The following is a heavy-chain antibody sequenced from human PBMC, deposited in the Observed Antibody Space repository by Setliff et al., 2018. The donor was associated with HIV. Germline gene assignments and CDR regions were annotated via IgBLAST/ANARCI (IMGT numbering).Heavy chain of an antibody. CDR2: IYTSGST. V-gene: IGHV4-4*09. D-gene: IGHD2-2*02. CDR1: GGSISSYY. Sequence: SETLSLTCTVSGGSISSYYWSWIRQPPGKGLEWIGYIYTSGSTNYNPSLKSRVTISLDTSKNQLSLKLSSVTAADTAVYYCARQERYCTSADCYRYFNYWGQGTLVTVSS. CDR3: ARQERYCTSADCYRYFNY. J-gene: IGHJ4*02.